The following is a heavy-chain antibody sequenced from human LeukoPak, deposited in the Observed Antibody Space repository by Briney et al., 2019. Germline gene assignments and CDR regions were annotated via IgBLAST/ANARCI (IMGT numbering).Heavy chain of an antibody. CDR3: ARGANSNHPGLDN. CDR2: IKYSGST. CDR1: GGSLSSYY. D-gene: IGHD4-11*01. V-gene: IGHV4-59*01. J-gene: IGHJ4*02. Sequence: SETLSLTCTVPGGSLSSYYWSWIRQPPGKGLEWIGQIKYSGSTNDNPSLKSRVTISVDTSKNQVSLKLSSVTAADTAVYYCARGANSNHPGLDNWGQGTLVTVSS.